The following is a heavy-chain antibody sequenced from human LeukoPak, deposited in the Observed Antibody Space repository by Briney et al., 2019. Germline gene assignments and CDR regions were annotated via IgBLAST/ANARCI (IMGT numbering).Heavy chain of an antibody. D-gene: IGHD3-22*01. CDR3: ARESYYYDSSVYLPSGFDY. CDR2: ISSGSRTI. V-gene: IGHV3-48*01. Sequence: PGGSLRLSCAASGFTFSSYSMNWVRQAPGKGLEWVSYISSGSRTIYYADSVKGRFTISRDNAKNSLYLQMNSLRAEDTAVYYCARESYYYDSSVYLPSGFDYWGQGTLVTVSS. J-gene: IGHJ4*02. CDR1: GFTFSSYS.